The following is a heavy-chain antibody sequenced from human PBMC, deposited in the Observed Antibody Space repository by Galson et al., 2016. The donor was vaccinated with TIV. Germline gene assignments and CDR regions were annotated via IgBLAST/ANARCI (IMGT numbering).Heavy chain of an antibody. CDR1: GFTFSNFV. CDR2: IWYDGTNK. J-gene: IGHJ4*02. D-gene: IGHD1-14*01. CDR3: ARDRGNRGIIDY. Sequence: SLRLSCAASGFTFSNFVMHWVRQAPGRGLEWVALIWYDGTNKYYENFVKGRFTISRDNSKNSLYLQMSSLRVEDMGVYYCARDRGNRGIIDYWGQGTLVTVSS. V-gene: IGHV3-33*01.